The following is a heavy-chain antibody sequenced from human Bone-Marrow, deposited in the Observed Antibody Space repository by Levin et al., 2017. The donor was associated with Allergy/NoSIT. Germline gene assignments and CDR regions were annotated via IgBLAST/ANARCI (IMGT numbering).Heavy chain of an antibody. V-gene: IGHV4-59*01. J-gene: IGHJ4*02. CDR1: GGSISSYY. Sequence: SETLSLTCTVSGGSISSYYWSWIRQPPGKGLEWIGYIYYSGSTNYNPSLKSRVTISVDTSKNQFSLKLSSVTAADTAVYYCARHAGSSHPGYCFDYWGQGTLVTVSS. CDR3: ARHAGSSHPGYCFDY. D-gene: IGHD1-26*01. CDR2: IYYSGST.